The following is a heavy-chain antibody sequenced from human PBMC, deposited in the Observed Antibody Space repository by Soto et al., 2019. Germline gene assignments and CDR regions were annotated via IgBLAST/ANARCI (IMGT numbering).Heavy chain of an antibody. CDR3: AGASTWHPGAFEI. J-gene: IGHJ3*02. CDR1: GGSISSYY. D-gene: IGHD5-12*01. CDR2: IYYSGST. V-gene: IGHV4-59*12. Sequence: SETLSLTCTVSGGSISSYYWSWIRQPPGKGLEWIGYIYYSGSTNYNPSLKSRVTISVDTSKNQLSLKLSSVTAADTAVYYCAGASTWHPGAFEIWGQGTTVTGSS.